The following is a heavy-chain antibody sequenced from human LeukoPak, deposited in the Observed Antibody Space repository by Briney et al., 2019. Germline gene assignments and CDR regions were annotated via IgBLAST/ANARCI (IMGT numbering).Heavy chain of an antibody. CDR3: ARGYGDRLDCFDP. V-gene: IGHV3-33*01. CDR1: GFTFSSYG. Sequence: PGMSLTLSCAASGFTFSSYGMHWVRQAPGKGLEWVAVIWYGGSNKYYADSVKGRFTISRDNSKNTLYLQMNSLRAEDTAVYYCARGYGDRLDCFDPWGQGTLVTVSS. CDR2: IWYGGSNK. J-gene: IGHJ5*02. D-gene: IGHD4-17*01.